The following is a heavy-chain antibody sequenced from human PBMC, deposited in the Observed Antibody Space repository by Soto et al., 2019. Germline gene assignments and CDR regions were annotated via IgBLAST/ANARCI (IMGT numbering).Heavy chain of an antibody. Sequence: QVQLVQSGAEVKKPGSSVKVSCKASGGTFSSYAISWVRQAPGQGLEWMGEIIPIFGTANYAQKFQGRVTITADESTSTAYMELSSLRSEDTAVYYCANTYCGGDCYPSAEYFQHWGQGTLVTVSS. CDR2: IIPIFGTA. CDR1: GGTFSSYA. D-gene: IGHD2-21*02. J-gene: IGHJ1*01. V-gene: IGHV1-69*12. CDR3: ANTYCGGDCYPSAEYFQH.